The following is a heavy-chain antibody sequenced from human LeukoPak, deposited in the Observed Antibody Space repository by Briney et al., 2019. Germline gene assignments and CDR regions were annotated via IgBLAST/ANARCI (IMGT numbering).Heavy chain of an antibody. CDR1: GFTFSSYG. Sequence: PGGSLRLSCAASGFTFSSYGMHWVRQAPGKGLEWVAVISYDGRNKYYADSVKGRFTISRDNSKNTLYLQMNSLRAEDTAVYYCAKDTQQQLVRRWDYFDYWGQGTLVTVSS. CDR3: AKDTQQQLVRRWDYFDY. J-gene: IGHJ4*02. V-gene: IGHV3-30*18. CDR2: ISYDGRNK. D-gene: IGHD6-13*01.